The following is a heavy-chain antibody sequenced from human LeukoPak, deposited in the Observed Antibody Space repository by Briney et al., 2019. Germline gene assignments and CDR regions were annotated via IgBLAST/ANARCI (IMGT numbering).Heavy chain of an antibody. D-gene: IGHD2-8*01. CDR2: TYYTGTT. V-gene: IGHV4-39*07. Sequence: PSETLSLTCSVSGGSISSRSYYWGWVRQPPGKGLEWIGSTYYTGTTYYNPSLRSRVTISGDTSKNQVSLKVNSVTAADTAVYYCARDHCTNGVCYSTWGQGILVTVSS. CDR3: ARDHCTNGVCYST. J-gene: IGHJ5*02. CDR1: GGSISSRSYY.